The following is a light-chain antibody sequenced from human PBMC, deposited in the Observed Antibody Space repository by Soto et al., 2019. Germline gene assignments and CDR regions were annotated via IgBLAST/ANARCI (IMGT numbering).Light chain of an antibody. V-gene: IGLV2-14*01. Sequence: QSVLTQPASVSGSPGQSITISCTGTSSDVGGYNYVSWYQQRPGKAPKLMIYEVTNRPSGVSNRFSGSKSDNTASLTISGLQAEDEADYYCSSYAGSNNYVFGTGTKLTVL. J-gene: IGLJ1*01. CDR2: EVT. CDR3: SSYAGSNNYV. CDR1: SSDVGGYNY.